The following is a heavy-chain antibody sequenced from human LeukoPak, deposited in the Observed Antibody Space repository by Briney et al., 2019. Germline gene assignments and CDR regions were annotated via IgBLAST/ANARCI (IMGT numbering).Heavy chain of an antibody. Sequence: PSETLSLTCTVSGGSISSSSYYWGWIRQPPGKGLEWIGSIYYSGSTYYNPSLKSRVTISVDTSKNQFSLKLSSVTAADTAVYYCASLMGEWELIHWRQGTLVTVSP. CDR2: IYYSGST. D-gene: IGHD1-26*01. CDR1: GGSISSSSYY. J-gene: IGHJ4*02. CDR3: ASLMGEWELIH. V-gene: IGHV4-39*01.